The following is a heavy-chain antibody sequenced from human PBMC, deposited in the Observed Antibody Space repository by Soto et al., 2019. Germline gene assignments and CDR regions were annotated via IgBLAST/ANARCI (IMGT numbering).Heavy chain of an antibody. CDR3: AKHPYGSGNSHFDY. V-gene: IGHV3-9*01. Sequence: EVQLVESGGGLVQPGRSLRLSCAASGFSFEDYAMHWVRQAPGKGLEWVSGISWNSVTVDYADSVKGRFTISRDNAKNFLYLQMNSLRAEDTALYYCAKHPYGSGNSHFDYWGQGTLVTVSS. D-gene: IGHD3-10*01. J-gene: IGHJ4*02. CDR2: ISWNSVTV. CDR1: GFSFEDYA.